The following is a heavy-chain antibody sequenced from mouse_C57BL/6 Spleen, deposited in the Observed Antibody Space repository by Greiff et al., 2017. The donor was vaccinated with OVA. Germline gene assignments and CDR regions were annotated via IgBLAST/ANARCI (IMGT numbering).Heavy chain of an antibody. V-gene: IGHV2-2*01. Sequence: QVQLKESGPGLVQPSQSLSITCTVSGFSFTSYGVHWVRQSPGKGLEWLGVIWSGGSTDYNAAFISRLSISRDNSKSKVFFKMNSLQADDTAIYYCARNGWDVAWFAYWGQGTLVTVSA. CDR1: GFSFTSYG. J-gene: IGHJ3*01. CDR3: ARNGWDVAWFAY. CDR2: IWSGGST. D-gene: IGHD4-1*01.